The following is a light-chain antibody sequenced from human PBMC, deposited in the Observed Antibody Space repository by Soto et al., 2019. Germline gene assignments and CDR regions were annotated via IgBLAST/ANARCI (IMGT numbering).Light chain of an antibody. J-gene: IGKJ1*01. V-gene: IGKV1-39*01. CDR2: AAS. CDR1: QSISSY. CDR3: QHYDSYPWT. Sequence: DIQMTQSPSSLSASVGDSVTITCRASQSISSYLNWYQQKPGKAPKPLIYAASSLQSGVPSRFSGSGSGTEFTLTISSLRPDDFATYYCQHYDSYPWTFGQGTKVDIK.